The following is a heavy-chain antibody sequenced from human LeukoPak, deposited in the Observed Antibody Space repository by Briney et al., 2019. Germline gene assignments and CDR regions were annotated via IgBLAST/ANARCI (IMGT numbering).Heavy chain of an antibody. CDR2: ISSSGSTI. V-gene: IGHV3-48*03. D-gene: IGHD3-9*01. CDR3: ARGGLHDILTGCDY. CDR1: GFTFSSYA. J-gene: IGHJ4*02. Sequence: GGSLRLSCAASGFTFSSYAMSWVRQAPGKGLEWVSYISSSGSTIYYADSVKGRFTISRDNAKNSLYLQMNSLRAEDTAVYYCARGGLHDILTGCDYWGQGTLVTVSS.